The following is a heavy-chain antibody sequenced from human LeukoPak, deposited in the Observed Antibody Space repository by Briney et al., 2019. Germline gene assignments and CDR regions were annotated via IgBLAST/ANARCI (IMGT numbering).Heavy chain of an antibody. D-gene: IGHD3-22*01. CDR1: GGSISSSSYY. CDR2: IYYSGST. J-gene: IGHJ4*02. Sequence: SETLSLTCTVSGGSISSSSYYWGWIRQPPGKGLEWIGSIYYSGSTYYNPSLKSRVTISVDTSKNQFSLKLSSVTAADTAVYYCARQSISGSSLSYFDYWGQGTLVNVSS. V-gene: IGHV4-39*01. CDR3: ARQSISGSSLSYFDY.